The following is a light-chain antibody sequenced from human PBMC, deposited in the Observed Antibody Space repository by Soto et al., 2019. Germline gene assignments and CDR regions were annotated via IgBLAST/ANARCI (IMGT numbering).Light chain of an antibody. CDR2: GAS. V-gene: IGKV3D-15*01. Sequence: EIVMTQSPATLSVSPGERATLSCRASQSVGSNLAWYQQQPGQAPRLLIYGASTRATGIPARFSGSGSGTEFTLTISSLQSEDFAVYYCQQRSNWLLTFGGGTKVDIK. CDR3: QQRSNWLLT. CDR1: QSVGSN. J-gene: IGKJ4*01.